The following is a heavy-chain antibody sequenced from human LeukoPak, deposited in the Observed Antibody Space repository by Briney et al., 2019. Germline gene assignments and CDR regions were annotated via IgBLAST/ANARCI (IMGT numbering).Heavy chain of an antibody. J-gene: IGHJ3*02. Sequence: SETLSLTCTVSVDSMSSYYWSWIRQPPGKGLEWIGYIYYSGSTNYNPSLKSRVTISVDTSKNQFSLKLSSVTAADTAVYYCASIVVVPAAMSGAFDIWGQGTMVTVSS. CDR1: VDSMSSYY. CDR3: ASIVVVPAAMSGAFDI. CDR2: IYYSGST. D-gene: IGHD2-2*01. V-gene: IGHV4-59*01.